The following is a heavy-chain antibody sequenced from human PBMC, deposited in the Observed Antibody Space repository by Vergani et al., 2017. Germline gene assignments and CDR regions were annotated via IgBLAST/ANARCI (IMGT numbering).Heavy chain of an antibody. J-gene: IGHJ6*02. CDR2: INPSGGST. CDR1: AYTFTSYY. CDR3: ATPAPYGSGKSTYYGMDV. Sequence: QVQLVQSGAEVKKPGASVKVSCKASAYTFTSYYMHWVRQAPGQGLEWMGIINPSGGSTSYAQKFQGRVTMTRDTSTSTVYMELSSLRSEDTAVYYCATPAPYGSGKSTYYGMDVWGQGTTVTVSS. D-gene: IGHD3-10*01. V-gene: IGHV1-46*01.